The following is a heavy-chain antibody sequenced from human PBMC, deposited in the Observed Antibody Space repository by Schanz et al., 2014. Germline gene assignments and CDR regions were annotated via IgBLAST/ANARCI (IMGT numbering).Heavy chain of an antibody. Sequence: QVQLVQSGAEVKKPGSSVKVSCKASGGTFSSSAITWVRQAPGQGLEWMGIINPSGVSTSSAQEFQGRVTMTRDTSTSTLQMELSSLRSEDTAVYYCARGGAYRSPSPVFYFDYWGQGTLVTVSS. V-gene: IGHV1-46*01. J-gene: IGHJ4*02. CDR3: ARGGAYRSPSPVFYFDY. CDR1: GGTFSSSA. D-gene: IGHD6-6*01. CDR2: INPSGVST.